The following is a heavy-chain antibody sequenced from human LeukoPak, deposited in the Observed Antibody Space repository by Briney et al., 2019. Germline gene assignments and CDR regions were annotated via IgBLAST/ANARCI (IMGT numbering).Heavy chain of an antibody. CDR3: ATVPEYYYDSSGFYGPFDY. V-gene: IGHV1-24*01. Sequence: ASVKVSCKVSGYTLTELSMHWVRQAPGKGLEWMGGFDPEDGETIYAQKFQGRVTMTEDTSTDTAYMELSSLRSEDTAVYYCATVPEYYYDSSGFYGPFDYWGQGTLATVSS. J-gene: IGHJ4*02. CDR2: FDPEDGET. D-gene: IGHD3-22*01. CDR1: GYTLTELS.